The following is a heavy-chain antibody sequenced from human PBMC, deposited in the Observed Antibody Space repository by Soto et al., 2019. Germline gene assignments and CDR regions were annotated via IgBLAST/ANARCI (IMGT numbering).Heavy chain of an antibody. CDR1: GDTFSVDT. CDR3: AASYGSGYRAFDY. CDR2: VNPIVSMS. Sequence: ASVKGSCKASGDTFSVDTINWVRQAPGLGLEWMGRVNPIVSMSNYAQKFQGRVTITADKSTNTAYMQLSSLRSEDTAIYYCAASYGSGYRAFDYWGQGALVTVSS. J-gene: IGHJ4*02. D-gene: IGHD3-10*01. V-gene: IGHV1-69*02.